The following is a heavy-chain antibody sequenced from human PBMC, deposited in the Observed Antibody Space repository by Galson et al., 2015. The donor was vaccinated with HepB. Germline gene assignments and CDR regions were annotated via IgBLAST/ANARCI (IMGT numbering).Heavy chain of an antibody. Sequence: SVKVSCKASGGTFSSYAISWVRQAPGQGLEWMGGIIPIFGTANYAQKFQGRVTITADESTSTAYMELSSLRSEDTAVYYCARVPRGYSGSYSYYFDYWGQGTLVTVSS. CDR3: ARVPRGYSGSYSYYFDY. D-gene: IGHD1-26*01. CDR1: GGTFSSYA. CDR2: IIPIFGTA. J-gene: IGHJ4*02. V-gene: IGHV1-69*13.